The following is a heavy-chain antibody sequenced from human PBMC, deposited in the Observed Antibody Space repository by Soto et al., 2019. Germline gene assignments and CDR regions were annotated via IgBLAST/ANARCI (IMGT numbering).Heavy chain of an antibody. CDR2: ISAYNGNT. CDR3: ARVAYDFWSGYYTAPDY. V-gene: IGHV1-18*01. J-gene: IGHJ4*02. Sequence: ASVKVSCKASGFTFTSSAVQWVRQAPGQGLEWMGWISAYNGNTNYAQKLQGRVTMTTDTSTSTAYMELRSLRSDDTAVYYCARVAYDFWSGYYTAPDYWGQGTLVTVSS. D-gene: IGHD3-3*01. CDR1: GFTFTSSA.